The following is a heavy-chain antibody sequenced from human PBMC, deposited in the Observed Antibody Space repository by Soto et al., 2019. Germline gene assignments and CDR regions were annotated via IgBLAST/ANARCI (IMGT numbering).Heavy chain of an antibody. CDR1: GFTVSNNY. CDR3: AREAGPLDY. V-gene: IGHV3-53*02. Sequence: EVQLVETGGGLIQPGGSLRLSCAASGFTVSNNYMSWVRQAPGKGLEWVAGIYGGGSTYYADSEKGRFTISRDISKNTLYLQMNSLRAEDTAVYYCAREAGPLDYWGQGTLVTVSS. CDR2: IYGGGST. J-gene: IGHJ4*02.